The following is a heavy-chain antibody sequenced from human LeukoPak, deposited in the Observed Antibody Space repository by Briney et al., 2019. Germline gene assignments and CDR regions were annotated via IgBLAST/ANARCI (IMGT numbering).Heavy chain of an antibody. Sequence: PGRSLRLSCAASGFTFDDYAMHWVRQAPGKGLEWVSGISWNSGSIGYADSVKGRFTISRDNAKNSLYLQMNSLRAEDTALYYCAKASQDYYDSSCYKDYWGQGTLVTVSS. CDR2: ISWNSGSI. D-gene: IGHD3-22*01. V-gene: IGHV3-9*01. CDR3: AKASQDYYDSSCYKDY. J-gene: IGHJ4*02. CDR1: GFTFDDYA.